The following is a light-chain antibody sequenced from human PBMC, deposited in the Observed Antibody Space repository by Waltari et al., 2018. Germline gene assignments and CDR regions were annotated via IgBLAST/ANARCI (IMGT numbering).Light chain of an antibody. V-gene: IGLV4-69*01. CDR3: QAGGHGTWV. CDR1: SGHSSNV. J-gene: IGLJ3*02. CDR2: VNSDGSH. Sequence: QLVLTQSPSASASLGASVKLTCTLSSGHSSNVISWLQQRPEKGPRSWMKVNSDGSHSKGDVFPGRFSGYSSEAERYLTIARLESEDEDDYCCQAGGHGTWVFGGGTKLTVL.